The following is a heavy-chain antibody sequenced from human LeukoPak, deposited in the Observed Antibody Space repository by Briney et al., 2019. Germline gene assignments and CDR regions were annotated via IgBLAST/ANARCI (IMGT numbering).Heavy chain of an antibody. D-gene: IGHD5-18*01. V-gene: IGHV4-59*08. Sequence: SETLSLTCTVSGGSISSYYWSWIRQPPGKGLEWIGYIYYSGSTNYNPSLKSRVTISVDTSKNQFSLKLTSVTAADTAVYYCAASGGYSTDLAHWGQGTLVTVSS. CDR2: IYYSGST. J-gene: IGHJ4*02. CDR3: AASGGYSTDLAH. CDR1: GGSISSYY.